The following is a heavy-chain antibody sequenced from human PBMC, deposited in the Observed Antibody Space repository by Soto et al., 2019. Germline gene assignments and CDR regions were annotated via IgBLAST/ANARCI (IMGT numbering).Heavy chain of an antibody. J-gene: IGHJ3*02. V-gene: IGHV4-34*01. Sequence: QVQLQQWGAGLLKPSETLSLTCAVYGGSFSGYYWSWIRQPPGKGLEWIGEINHSGSTNYNPSLKSRVTISVDTSKNQFSLKLSSVTAADTAVYYCARGRVDLSAFDIWGQGTMVTVSS. CDR3: ARGRVDLSAFDI. CDR1: GGSFSGYY. D-gene: IGHD5-12*01. CDR2: INHSGST.